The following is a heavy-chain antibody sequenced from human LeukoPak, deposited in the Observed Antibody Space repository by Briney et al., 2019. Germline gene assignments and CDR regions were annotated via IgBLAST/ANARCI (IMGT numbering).Heavy chain of an antibody. J-gene: IGHJ4*02. D-gene: IGHD1-26*01. CDR2: ISDSGST. CDR3: ASLGGTYDY. Sequence: SETLSLTCTVSRGSISSYYWSWVRQPPGKGLEWIGYISDSGSTNYKPSLKSRVTISRDTSKSQVSLKMRFVTAADTAAYFCASLGGTYDYWGQGIQVIVSS. V-gene: IGHV4-4*09. CDR1: RGSISSYY.